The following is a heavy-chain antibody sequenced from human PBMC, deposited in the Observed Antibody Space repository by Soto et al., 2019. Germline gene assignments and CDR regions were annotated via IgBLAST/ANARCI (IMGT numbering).Heavy chain of an antibody. J-gene: IGHJ3*02. Sequence: SETLSLTCTVSGGSISSYYWSWIRQPPGKGLEWIGYIYYSGSTSYNPSLKSRVTISVDTSKNQFSLKLSSVTAADTAVYYCARSYCSSTSCSHAFDIWGQGTMVTVSS. V-gene: IGHV4-59*08. CDR3: ARSYCSSTSCSHAFDI. CDR1: GGSISSYY. CDR2: IYYSGST. D-gene: IGHD2-2*01.